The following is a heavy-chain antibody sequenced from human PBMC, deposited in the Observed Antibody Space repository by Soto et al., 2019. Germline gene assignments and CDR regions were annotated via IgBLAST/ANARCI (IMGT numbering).Heavy chain of an antibody. Sequence: QITLKESGPTLVRPTQTLTLTCTFSGFSLSSTAVGVGWIRQAPGQAPEWLALMYWNDDNHYSPPLKSRRTLTQDTSKNQVVLTMTNVDPVDTATYYCAHGSGWLFDHWGQGTLVTVTS. V-gene: IGHV2-5*01. CDR3: AHGSGWLFDH. J-gene: IGHJ4*02. CDR2: MYWNDDN. D-gene: IGHD3-22*01. CDR1: GFSLSSTAVG.